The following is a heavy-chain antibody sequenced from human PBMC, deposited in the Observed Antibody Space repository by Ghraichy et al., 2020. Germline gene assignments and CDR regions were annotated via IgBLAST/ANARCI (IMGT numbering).Heavy chain of an antibody. Sequence: GSLRLSCAASGFTFSSFAIHWVRQTPGKGLEWVAVISSDGSHIYYADSATGRFTISRDNSKNALYLQMNSLRAEDTAMYSCARSLVRGFWYFDLWGRGTLVTVSS. V-gene: IGHV3-30*04. D-gene: IGHD3-10*01. CDR3: ARSLVRGFWYFDL. CDR1: GFTFSSFA. CDR2: ISSDGSHI. J-gene: IGHJ2*01.